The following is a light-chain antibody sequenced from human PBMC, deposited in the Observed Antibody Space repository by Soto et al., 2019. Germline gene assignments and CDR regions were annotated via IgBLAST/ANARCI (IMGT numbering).Light chain of an antibody. V-gene: IGKV3-20*01. Sequence: EIVLTQFPGTLSLSPGGRATLSCRASQSVASRNLAWYQQKSGQAPRLLIYGASSRAIHTPDRFSGSGSGTDFTLTISGLEPEDFAVYYCQHFGNSLWTFGQGTKVDIK. CDR1: QSVASRN. CDR3: QHFGNSLWT. J-gene: IGKJ1*01. CDR2: GAS.